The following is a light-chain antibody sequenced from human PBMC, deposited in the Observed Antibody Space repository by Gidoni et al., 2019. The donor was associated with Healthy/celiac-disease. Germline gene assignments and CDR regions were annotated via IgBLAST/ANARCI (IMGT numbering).Light chain of an antibody. CDR1: QSVSSIY. CDR2: GAS. V-gene: IGKV3-20*01. Sequence: EIVLTQSPGTLSLSPGERATLSCRASQSVSSIYLAWYQQKPGQAPRLLIYGASSRATGIPDRFSGSGSGTDFTLTISSLEPEDFAVYYCQQYGSSFTFGPGTKVDIK. CDR3: QQYGSSFT. J-gene: IGKJ3*01.